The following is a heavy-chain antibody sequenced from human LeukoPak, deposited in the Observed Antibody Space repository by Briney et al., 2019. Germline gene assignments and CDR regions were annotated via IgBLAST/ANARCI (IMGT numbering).Heavy chain of an antibody. Sequence: GGSLRLSCAASGFSFSTYYMSWVCQAPGKGLEWISVLFSGGDTYYADSVKDRFGVSRDRSSETLFLQMNSLRVDDTGVYYCARQGFDSGFDYWGHGTTVTVSS. CDR2: LFSGGDT. CDR1: GFSFSTYY. V-gene: IGHV3-66*04. CDR3: ARQGFDSGFDY. J-gene: IGHJ4*01. D-gene: IGHD2-21*01.